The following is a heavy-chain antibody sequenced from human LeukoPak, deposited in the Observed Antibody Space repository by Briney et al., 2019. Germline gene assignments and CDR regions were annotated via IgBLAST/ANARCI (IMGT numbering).Heavy chain of an antibody. CDR2: IYYSGST. CDR3: ASGYGSGSYRDAFDI. D-gene: IGHD3-10*01. CDR1: GGSISSSGYY. J-gene: IGHJ3*02. V-gene: IGHV4-39*07. Sequence: PSETLSLTCTVSGGSISSSGYYWGWIRQPPGKGLERIASIYYSGSTYYNPSLKSRVTISVDTSKNQLSLKLSSVTAADTAVYYCASGYGSGSYRDAFDIWGQGTMVTVSS.